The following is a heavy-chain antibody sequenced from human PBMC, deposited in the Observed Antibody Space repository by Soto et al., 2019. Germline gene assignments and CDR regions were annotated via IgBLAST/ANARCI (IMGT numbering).Heavy chain of an antibody. J-gene: IGHJ4*02. Sequence: PGESLKISCKGSGYTFANSWIAWVRQMPGKGLEWLGNIFPGDSDTKYSPSFQGRVTLSADTSISTAYLHWSSLKASDSAIYFCVRHLRARGVVWDGALDSWGKGILVTVSS. CDR3: VRHLRARGVVWDGALDS. D-gene: IGHD3-16*01. CDR1: GYTFANSW. CDR2: IFPGDSDT. V-gene: IGHV5-51*01.